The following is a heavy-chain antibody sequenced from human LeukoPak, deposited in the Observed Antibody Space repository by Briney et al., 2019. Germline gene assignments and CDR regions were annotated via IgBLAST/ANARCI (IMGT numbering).Heavy chain of an antibody. CDR1: GFTFSSYA. CDR2: ISYDGSNK. J-gene: IGHJ4*02. Sequence: PGGSLRLSCAASGFTFSSYAMHWVRQAPGKGLEWVAVISYDGSNKYYADSVKGRFTISRDNSKNTLYLQMNSLRAEDTAVYYCAREPWYGSGSYFARWGQGTLVTVSS. D-gene: IGHD3-10*01. V-gene: IGHV3-30*04. CDR3: AREPWYGSGSYFAR.